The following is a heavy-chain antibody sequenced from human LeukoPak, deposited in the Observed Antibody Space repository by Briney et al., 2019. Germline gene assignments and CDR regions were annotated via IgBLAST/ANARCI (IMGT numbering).Heavy chain of an antibody. CDR2: ISAYNGNT. V-gene: IGHV1-18*01. CDR1: GYTFTIYG. CDR3: ARVYYDFWSGYEYDAFDI. D-gene: IGHD3-3*01. J-gene: IGHJ3*02. Sequence: GASVKVSCKASGYTFTIYGISWVRQAPGQGREWMGWISAYNGNTNYAQKLQGRVTMTTDTSTSTAYMELRSLRSDDTAVYYCARVYYDFWSGYEYDAFDIWGQGTMVTVSS.